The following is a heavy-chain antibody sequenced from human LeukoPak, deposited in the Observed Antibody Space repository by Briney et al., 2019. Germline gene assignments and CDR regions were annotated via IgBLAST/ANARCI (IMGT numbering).Heavy chain of an antibody. J-gene: IGHJ2*01. V-gene: IGHV4-34*01. Sequence: SETLSLTCTVSGGSISSYYWSWIRQPPGEGLEWIGEISHRGSTNYNPSLKSRVTISIDTSKNQFSLNLISVTAADTAVYYCARAFHNWYFDLWGRGTLVTVSS. CDR2: ISHRGST. CDR3: ARAFHNWYFDL. D-gene: IGHD2/OR15-2a*01. CDR1: GGSISSYY.